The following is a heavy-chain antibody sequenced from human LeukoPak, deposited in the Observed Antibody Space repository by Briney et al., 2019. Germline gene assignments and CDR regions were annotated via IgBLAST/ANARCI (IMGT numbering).Heavy chain of an antibody. J-gene: IGHJ4*02. V-gene: IGHV1-18*01. CDR2: ISAYNGNT. Sequence: ASVKVSCKASGYTFTSYDINWVQQATGQGLEWMGWISAYNGNTNYAQKLQGRVTMTTDTSTSTAYMELRSLRSDDTAVYYCASGGYDSSFGDYWGQGTLVTVSS. CDR1: GYTFTSYD. D-gene: IGHD5-12*01. CDR3: ASGGYDSSFGDY.